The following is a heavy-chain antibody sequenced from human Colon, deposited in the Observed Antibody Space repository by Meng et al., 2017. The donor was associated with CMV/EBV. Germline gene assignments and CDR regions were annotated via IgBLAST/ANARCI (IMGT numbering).Heavy chain of an antibody. V-gene: IGHV3-30-3*01. J-gene: IGHJ6*02. CDR2: ISYAGSDK. CDR1: GVGFYNYA. CDR3: ARDLAPAGDQYYYAMDV. D-gene: IGHD6-13*01. Sequence: GGSLRLSCEEDGVGFYNYAMHWVRQAAGKGLEWVSVISYAGSDKFYADSVKGRFTISRDNSKNTLYLQMNSLRTQATAVYYCARDLAPAGDQYYYAMDVWGQGTTVTVSS.